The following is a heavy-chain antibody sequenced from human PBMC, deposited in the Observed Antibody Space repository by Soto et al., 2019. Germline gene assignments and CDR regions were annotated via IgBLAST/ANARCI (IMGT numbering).Heavy chain of an antibody. CDR2: TRNKANSYTT. CDR1: GFTFSDHY. Sequence: GGSLRLSCAASGFTFSDHYMDWVRQAPGKGLEWVGRTRNKANSYTTEYAASVKGRFTISRDDSKNSLYLQMNSLKTEDTAVYYCAREGTHYGDYELYYYGMDVWGQGTTVTAP. V-gene: IGHV3-72*01. J-gene: IGHJ6*02. CDR3: AREGTHYGDYELYYYGMDV. D-gene: IGHD4-17*01.